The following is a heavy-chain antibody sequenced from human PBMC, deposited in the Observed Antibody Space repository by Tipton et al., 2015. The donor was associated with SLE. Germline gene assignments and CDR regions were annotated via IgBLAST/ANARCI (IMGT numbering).Heavy chain of an antibody. D-gene: IGHD3-10*01. CDR3: ARDGEGSMVRGGLDY. CDR2: IREDGSEK. V-gene: IGHV3-7*01. CDR1: GFTFSNNW. Sequence: VQLVQSGGGVVQPGGSLRLSCAASGFTFSNNWMAWVRQAPGKGLEWVAHIREDGSEKFHVDSVRGRFAISRDNAKNSLYLHMNSLRAEDTAVYYCARDGEGSMVRGGLDYWGQGTLVTVSS. J-gene: IGHJ4*02.